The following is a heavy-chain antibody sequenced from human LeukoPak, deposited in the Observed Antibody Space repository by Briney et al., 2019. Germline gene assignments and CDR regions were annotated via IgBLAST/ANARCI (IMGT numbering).Heavy chain of an antibody. Sequence: SETLSLTCAVYGGSFSGYYWSWIRQPPGKGLEWIGEINHSGSTNYNPSLKSRVTISVDTSKNQFSLKLSSVTAADKAVYYCARAHRSIAARPFYFQHWGQGTLVTVSS. V-gene: IGHV4-34*01. J-gene: IGHJ1*01. D-gene: IGHD6-6*01. CDR2: INHSGST. CDR3: ARAHRSIAARPFYFQH. CDR1: GGSFSGYY.